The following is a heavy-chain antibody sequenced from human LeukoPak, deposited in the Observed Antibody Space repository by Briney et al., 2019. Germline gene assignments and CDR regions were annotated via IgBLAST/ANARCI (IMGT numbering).Heavy chain of an antibody. CDR3: ARDQHRYSNYDDY. V-gene: IGHV3-11*01. D-gene: IGHD4-11*01. CDR2: ISSSGSTI. Sequence: GGSLRLSCAASGFTFSDYYMSWIRQAPGKGLEWVSYISSSGSTIYYADSVKGQFTISRDNAKNSLYLQMNSLRAEDTAVYYCARDQHRYSNYDDYWGQGTLVTVSS. J-gene: IGHJ4*02. CDR1: GFTFSDYY.